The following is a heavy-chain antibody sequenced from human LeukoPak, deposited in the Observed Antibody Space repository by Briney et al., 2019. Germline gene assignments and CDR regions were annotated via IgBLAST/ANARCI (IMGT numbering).Heavy chain of an antibody. V-gene: IGHV1-69*13. J-gene: IGHJ3*02. Sequence: SVKVSCKASGGTFSSYAISWVRQAPGQGLEWMGGIIPIFGTANHAQKFQGRVTITADESTSTAYMELSSLRSEDTALYYCARGYDSSGWHDAFDIWGQGTMVTVSS. CDR3: ARGYDSSGWHDAFDI. CDR2: IIPIFGTA. D-gene: IGHD3-22*01. CDR1: GGTFSSYA.